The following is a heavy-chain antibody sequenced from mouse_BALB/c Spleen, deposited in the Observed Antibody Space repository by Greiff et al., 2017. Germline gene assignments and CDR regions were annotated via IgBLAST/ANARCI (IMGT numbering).Heavy chain of an antibody. V-gene: IGHV5-6-3*01. J-gene: IGHJ3*01. CDR2: INSNGGNT. CDR3: ARGSAWFAY. CDR1: GFTFSSYG. Sequence: EVQLVESGGGLVQPGGSLKLSCAASGFTFSSYGMSWVRQTPDKRLELVATINSNGGNTYYPDSVKGRFTISRDNAKNTLYLQMTSLKSEDTAMYYCARGSAWFAYWGQGTLVTVSS.